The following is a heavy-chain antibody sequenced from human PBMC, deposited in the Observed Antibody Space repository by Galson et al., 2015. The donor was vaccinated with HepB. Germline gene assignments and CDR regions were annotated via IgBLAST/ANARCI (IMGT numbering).Heavy chain of an antibody. D-gene: IGHD6-13*01. CDR3: ARDPYSSSWSYTDY. CDR1: GFTFSSYA. V-gene: IGHV3-30-3*01. J-gene: IGHJ4*02. CDR2: ILYDGSNK. Sequence: SLRLSCAASGFTFSSYAMHWVRQAPGKGLEWVAVILYDGSNKYYADSVKGRFTISRDNSKNTLYLLMNSLRAEDTAVYYCARDPYSSSWSYTDYWGQGTLVTVSS.